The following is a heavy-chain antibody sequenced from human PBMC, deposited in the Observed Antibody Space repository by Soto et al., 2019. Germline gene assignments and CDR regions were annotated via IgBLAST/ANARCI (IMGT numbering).Heavy chain of an antibody. CDR2: ISYDGSEK. D-gene: IGHD2-15*01. J-gene: IGHJ6*02. V-gene: IGHV3-30*18. CDR1: GFTFSSLG. Sequence: PGGSLRLSCAASGFTFSSLGMHWVRQAPGRGLEWVAAISYDGSEKFYADSLKGRFTISRDNSKNTLYLQMNSLRTEDTAVYYCANGRVLDVWGQGTTVTVSS. CDR3: ANGRVLDV.